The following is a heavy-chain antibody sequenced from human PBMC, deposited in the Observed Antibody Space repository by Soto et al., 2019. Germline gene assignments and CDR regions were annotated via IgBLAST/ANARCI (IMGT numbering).Heavy chain of an antibody. J-gene: IGHJ4*02. CDR1: GGSISSYY. CDR2: IYTRGSI. V-gene: IGHV4-4*07. D-gene: IGHD5-12*01. CDR3: ARDRSGYDYYFDY. Sequence: SETLSLTCTVSGGSISSYYWSWIRQPAGKGLEWIGRIYTRGSINYNPSLKSRVTMSVDTSKNQFSLKLSSVTAADTAVYYCARDRSGYDYYFDYWGQGTLVTVSS.